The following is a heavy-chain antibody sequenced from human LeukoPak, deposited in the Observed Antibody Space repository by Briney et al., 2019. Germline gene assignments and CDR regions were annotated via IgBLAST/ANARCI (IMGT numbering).Heavy chain of an antibody. J-gene: IGHJ4*02. CDR1: GGSFSGYY. Sequence: NPSETLSLTCAVYGGSFSGYYWSWIRQPPGKGLEWIGEINHSGSTNYNPSLKSRVTISVDTSKNQFSLKLSSVTAADTAVYYCARSLRVGHIDYWGQGTLVTVSS. D-gene: IGHD3-10*01. CDR2: INHSGST. V-gene: IGHV4-34*01. CDR3: ARSLRVGHIDY.